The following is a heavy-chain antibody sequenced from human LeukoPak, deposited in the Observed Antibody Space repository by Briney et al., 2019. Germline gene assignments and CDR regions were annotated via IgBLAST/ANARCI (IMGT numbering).Heavy chain of an antibody. J-gene: IGHJ4*02. CDR3: ARGSAYSYAFTGRERTKSRLDY. CDR1: GFTFSSYG. Sequence: PGGSLRLSCAASGFTFSSYGMSWVRQAPGKGLEWVSAISGSGGSTYYADSVKGRFTISRDNSKNTLYLQMNSLRSEDTAVHYCARGSAYSYAFTGRERTKSRLDYWGQGTLVTVSS. CDR2: ISGSGGST. V-gene: IGHV3-23*01. D-gene: IGHD5-18*01.